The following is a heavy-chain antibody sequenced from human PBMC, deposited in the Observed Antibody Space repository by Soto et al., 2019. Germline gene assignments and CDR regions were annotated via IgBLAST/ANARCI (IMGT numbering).Heavy chain of an antibody. CDR2: ISYDGSNK. D-gene: IGHD6-6*01. CDR1: GFTFSSYG. CDR3: AKSPIYSSYAFDI. J-gene: IGHJ3*02. V-gene: IGHV3-30*18. Sequence: GGSLRLSCAASGFTFSSYGMHWVRQAPGKGLEWVAVISYDGSNKYYADSVKGRFTISRDNSKNTLYLQMNSLRAEDTAVNYCAKSPIYSSYAFDIWGQGTMVTVSS.